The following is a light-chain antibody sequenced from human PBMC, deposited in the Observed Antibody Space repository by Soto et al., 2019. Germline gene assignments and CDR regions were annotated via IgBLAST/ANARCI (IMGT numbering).Light chain of an antibody. CDR3: AAWDDSLNGPV. J-gene: IGLJ3*02. V-gene: IGLV1-44*01. CDR2: GND. CDR1: SSNIGRNT. Sequence: QSVLTQPPSASGTPGQRVTISCSGSSSNIGRNTVNWYQELPGTAPKLLIYGNDQRPSGVPDRFSGSKSGTSASLAISGLQSEDEADYYCAAWDDSLNGPVFGGGTKLIVL.